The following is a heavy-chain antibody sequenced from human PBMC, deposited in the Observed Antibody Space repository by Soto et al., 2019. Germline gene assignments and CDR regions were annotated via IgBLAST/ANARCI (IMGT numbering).Heavy chain of an antibody. CDR3: ARQGNGAEGFDF. J-gene: IGHJ4*02. V-gene: IGHV5-51*01. CDR1: GYSFSSHW. CDR2: IYPGDSDT. D-gene: IGHD4-17*01. Sequence: GESLKISCKGSGYSFSSHWIGWVRQMPGKGLDWMGIIYPGDSDTRYSPSFLGQVTLSADKSINTAYLQWSSLKASDTAMYYCARQGNGAEGFDFWGQGALVTVSS.